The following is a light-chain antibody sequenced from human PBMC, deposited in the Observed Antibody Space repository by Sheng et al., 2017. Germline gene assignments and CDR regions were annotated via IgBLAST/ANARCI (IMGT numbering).Light chain of an antibody. V-gene: IGLV2-23*02. CDR3: CSYAGTTV. J-gene: IGLJ1*01. Sequence: QSALTQPASVSGSPGQSITISCTGTSSTIGSYSLVSWYRQRPGQAPKLIIYEVDKRPSGVSHRFSGSKSGNTASLTISGLQADDEAEYYCCSYAGTTVFGGGTQVSV. CDR1: SSTIGSYSL. CDR2: EVD.